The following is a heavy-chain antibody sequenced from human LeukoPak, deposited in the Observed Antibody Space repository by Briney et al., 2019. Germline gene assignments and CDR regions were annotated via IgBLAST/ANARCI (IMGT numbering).Heavy chain of an antibody. V-gene: IGHV3-23*01. CDR3: ARDGPQGHYYYYYYMDV. Sequence: GGSLRLSCAASGFTFSGYAMSWVRQAPGKGLEWVSAISSSGGTTYYADSVKGRFTISRDNSKNTLYLQMNSLRAEDTAVYYCARDGPQGHYYYYYYMDVWGKGTTVTVSS. J-gene: IGHJ6*03. CDR2: ISSSGGTT. CDR1: GFTFSGYA.